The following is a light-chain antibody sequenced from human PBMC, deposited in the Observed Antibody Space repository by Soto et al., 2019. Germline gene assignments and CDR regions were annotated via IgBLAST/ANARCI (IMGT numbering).Light chain of an antibody. J-gene: IGKJ2*01. CDR2: GAS. Sequence: EIVMTQSPATLSVSPGERATLSCRASQSVSSNLAWYQQKPGQAPRLLINGASTRATGIPARFSGSGSGTEFTLTISSLQSEDFAVYYCQQYNNWPPMDPMYTFGQGTKLEIK. CDR1: QSVSSN. CDR3: QQYNNWPPMDPMYT. V-gene: IGKV3-15*01.